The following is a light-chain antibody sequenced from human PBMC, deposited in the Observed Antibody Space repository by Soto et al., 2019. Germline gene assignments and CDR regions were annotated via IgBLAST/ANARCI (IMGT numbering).Light chain of an antibody. J-gene: IGLJ1*01. CDR3: SSYTSSSTLV. V-gene: IGLV2-14*01. Sequence: QSVLTQPASVSGSPGQSITISCTGTSSDVGAYNSVAWYQHNPGKAPKLMIYDVSNRPSGVPSRFSGSKSANTASLSISGLQADDEADYYCSSYTSSSTLVFGTGTKVTVL. CDR1: SSDVGAYNS. CDR2: DVS.